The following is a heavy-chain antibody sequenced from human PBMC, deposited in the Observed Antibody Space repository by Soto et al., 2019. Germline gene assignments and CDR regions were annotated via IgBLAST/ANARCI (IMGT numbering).Heavy chain of an antibody. CDR1: GFTFGSYG. CDR2: IWYDGSNK. J-gene: IGHJ6*02. Sequence: GGSLRLSCAASGFTFGSYGMHWVRQAPGKGLEWVAVIWYDGSNKYYADSVKGRFTISRDNSKNTLYLQMNSLRAEDTAVYYCARDSNGYGMDVWGQGTTVTVSS. V-gene: IGHV3-33*01. CDR3: ARDSNGYGMDV. D-gene: IGHD6-19*01.